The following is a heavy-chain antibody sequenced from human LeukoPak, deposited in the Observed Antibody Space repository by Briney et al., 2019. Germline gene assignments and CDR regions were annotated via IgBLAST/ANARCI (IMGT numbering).Heavy chain of an antibody. V-gene: IGHV4-38-2*02. D-gene: IGHD5-24*01. Sequence: NPSETLSLTCTVSGYSISSGYYWGWIRQPPGKGLEWIGGIYHSGSTYYNPSLKSRVTISVDTSKNQFSLKLSSVTAADTAVYYCARIPPWLPKSRAAFDIWGQGTMVTVSS. J-gene: IGHJ3*02. CDR3: ARIPPWLPKSRAAFDI. CDR2: IYHSGST. CDR1: GYSISSGYY.